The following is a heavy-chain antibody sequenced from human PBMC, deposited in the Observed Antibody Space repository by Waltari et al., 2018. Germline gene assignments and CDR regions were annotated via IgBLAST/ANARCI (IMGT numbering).Heavy chain of an antibody. J-gene: IGHJ4*02. CDR1: GFTFSSYS. CDR3: ARGASKSIAARCFDY. V-gene: IGHV3-21*01. Sequence: EVQLVESGGGLVKPGGSLRLSCAASGFTFSSYSMNWVRQAPGKGLEWVSSISSSSSYIYYADSGKGRFTISRDNAKNSLYLQMNSLRAEDTAVYYCARGASKSIAARCFDYWGQGTLVTVSS. CDR2: ISSSSSYI. D-gene: IGHD6-6*01.